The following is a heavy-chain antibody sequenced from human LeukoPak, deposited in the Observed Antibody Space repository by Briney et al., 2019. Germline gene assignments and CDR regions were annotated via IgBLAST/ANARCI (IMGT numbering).Heavy chain of an antibody. D-gene: IGHD3-10*01. Sequence: ASVKVSCKASGYTFTSYDINWVRQATGQGLEWLGWMNPSSGNTGYAQKFQGRVTMTRDTSISTAYMELSSLRSEDTAMYYCATSRDAGEDAFDIWGQGTMVTVSS. V-gene: IGHV1-8*01. CDR2: MNPSSGNT. CDR3: ATSRDAGEDAFDI. J-gene: IGHJ3*02. CDR1: GYTFTSYD.